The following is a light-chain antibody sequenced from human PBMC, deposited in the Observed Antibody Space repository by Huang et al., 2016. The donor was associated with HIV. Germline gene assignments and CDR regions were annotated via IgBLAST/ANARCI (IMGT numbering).Light chain of an antibody. CDR1: QSVSSNF. CDR2: GAS. Sequence: EIVLTQSPGTLSVSPGERATLSCRARQSVSSNFLAWYQQRPGQAPRLLIYGASSRATGIPDRFSGSGSGTDFTLTISRLEPEDFAVYYCQQYGSSPLTFGGGTNVEIK. J-gene: IGKJ4*01. CDR3: QQYGSSPLT. V-gene: IGKV3-20*01.